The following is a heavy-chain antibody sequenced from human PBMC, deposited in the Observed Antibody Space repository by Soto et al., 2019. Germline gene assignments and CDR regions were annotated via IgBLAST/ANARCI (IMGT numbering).Heavy chain of an antibody. V-gene: IGHV1-69*01. CDR1: GGTFSSYA. CDR3: ARAVVPAASRSYYYYGMDV. J-gene: IGHJ6*02. Sequence: QVQLVQSGAEVKKPGSSVKVSCKASGGTFSSYAISWVRQAPGQGLECMGGIIPIFGTANYAQKFQGRVTITADESTSTAYMELSSLRSEDTAVYYCARAVVPAASRSYYYYGMDVWGQGTTVTVSS. D-gene: IGHD2-2*01. CDR2: IIPIFGTA.